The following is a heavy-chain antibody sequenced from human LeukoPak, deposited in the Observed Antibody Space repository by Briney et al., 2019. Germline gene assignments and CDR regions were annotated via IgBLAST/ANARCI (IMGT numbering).Heavy chain of an antibody. V-gene: IGHV4-39*01. CDR1: GGSISSSAHY. CDR2: VYHSGST. J-gene: IGHJ4*02. CDR3: ARHFLPYYFDY. Sequence: SETLSLTCTVSGGSISSSAHYWGWIRQPPGKGLEWIACVYHSGSTFYNPSLKSRVTISVDTSKNQFSLRLRSVTAADTAVYYCARHFLPYYFDYWGQGTPATVSS.